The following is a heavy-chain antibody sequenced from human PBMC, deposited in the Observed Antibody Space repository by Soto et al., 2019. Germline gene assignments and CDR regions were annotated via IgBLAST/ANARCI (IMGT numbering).Heavy chain of an antibody. Sequence: ILCHTNTVSCGSSINVGCCCIWIRQHPGKGLEWIGYIYYSGSTYYNPSLKSRVTISVDTSKNQFSLKLSSVTAADTAVYYCATSHSSGWPFHYWGQGTLVTVS. CDR1: CGSSINVGCC. V-gene: IGHV4-31*03. D-gene: IGHD6-19*01. CDR2: IYYSGST. CDR3: ATSHSSGWPFHY. J-gene: IGHJ4*02.